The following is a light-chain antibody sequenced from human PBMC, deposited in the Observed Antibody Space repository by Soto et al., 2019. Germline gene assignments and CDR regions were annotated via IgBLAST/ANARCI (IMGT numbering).Light chain of an antibody. CDR3: QQYGGSPMYT. Sequence: EIVLTQSPGTLSLSPGERATLSCRASQGVSSRYLAWYQQKPGQAPRLLIYAASSRATGIPDRFSGSGSGTDFTLTISRLEPEDFAVYYCQQYGGSPMYTFGQGTKLEIK. CDR2: AAS. J-gene: IGKJ2*01. V-gene: IGKV3-20*01. CDR1: QGVSSRY.